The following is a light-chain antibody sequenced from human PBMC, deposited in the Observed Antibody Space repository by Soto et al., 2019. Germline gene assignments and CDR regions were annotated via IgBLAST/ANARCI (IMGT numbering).Light chain of an antibody. CDR2: EGS. Sequence: QSVLTQPASVSESPGQSITISCTGTSSVVGSYNLVSWYQQHPGKAPKLMIYEGSKRPSGVSNRFSGSKSGNTASLTISGLQAEDEADYYCCSYAGSSPFVSGTGNKLTVL. CDR3: CSYAGSSPFV. CDR1: SSVVGSYNL. V-gene: IGLV2-23*01. J-gene: IGLJ1*01.